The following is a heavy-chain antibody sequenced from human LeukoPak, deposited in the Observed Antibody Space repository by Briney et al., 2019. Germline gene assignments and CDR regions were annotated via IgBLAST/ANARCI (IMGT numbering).Heavy chain of an antibody. D-gene: IGHD3-10*01. CDR2: ISGYNGNT. Sequence: GASVKVTCKASGSTFTRYGISWVRQAPGQGLEWMGWISGYNGNTNYSETLQGRVTMTTDTSTSTVYMELRSLRSDDTAVYYCARDSLYYGSGSYLGFDPWGQGTLVTVSS. CDR3: ARDSLYYGSGSYLGFDP. V-gene: IGHV1-18*01. J-gene: IGHJ5*02. CDR1: GSTFTRYG.